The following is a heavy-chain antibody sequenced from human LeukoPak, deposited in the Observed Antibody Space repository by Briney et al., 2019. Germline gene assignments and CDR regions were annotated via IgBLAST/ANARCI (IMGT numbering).Heavy chain of an antibody. V-gene: IGHV4-34*01. CDR2: IWYSGST. J-gene: IGHJ5*02. CDR1: GGSLSDYY. CDR3: ARVRDWFDP. Sequence: SETLSLTCAVYGGSLSDYYWSWIRQPPGKGLEWIGYIWYSGSTYYNPSLKSRVTISVDTSKDQFFLKLSSVTAADTAMYYCARVRDWFDPWGQGTLVTVSS. D-gene: IGHD4/OR15-4a*01.